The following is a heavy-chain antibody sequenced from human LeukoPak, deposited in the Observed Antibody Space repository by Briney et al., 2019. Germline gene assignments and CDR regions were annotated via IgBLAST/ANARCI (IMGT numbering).Heavy chain of an antibody. CDR3: ARDNEYYYDSSGAFDY. CDR1: GYSISSGYY. V-gene: IGHV4-38-2*02. CDR2: IYHSGST. Sequence: SETLSLTCNVSGYSISSGYYRGWVRQPPGKGLEWIGSIYHSGSTHLNPSLKSRVTISVDTSKNQFSLKLSSVTAADTAVYYCARDNEYYYDSSGAFDYWGQGTLVTVSS. D-gene: IGHD3-22*01. J-gene: IGHJ4*02.